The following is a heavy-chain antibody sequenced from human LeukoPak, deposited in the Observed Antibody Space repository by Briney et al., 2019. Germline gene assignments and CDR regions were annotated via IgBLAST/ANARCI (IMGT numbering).Heavy chain of an antibody. CDR1: GYTFTSYG. CDR2: ISANNGNT. V-gene: IGHV1-18*01. J-gene: IGHJ4*02. D-gene: IGHD3-22*01. Sequence: GASVKVSCKASGYTFTSYGISWVRQAPGQGLEWMRWISANNGNTNYAEKLQGRVTMTTDTSTRTVYMELRSLRSGDTAVYYCARGYYDGSGYYVYWGQGTLVTVSS. CDR3: ARGYYDGSGYYVY.